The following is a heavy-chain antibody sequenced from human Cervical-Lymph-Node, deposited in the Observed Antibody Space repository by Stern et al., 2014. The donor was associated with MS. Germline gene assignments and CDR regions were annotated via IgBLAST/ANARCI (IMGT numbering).Heavy chain of an antibody. V-gene: IGHV1-58*01. D-gene: IGHD3-22*01. Sequence: QLLQPGPEVKKPGTSVKVSCKASGFTFTSSAVQWVRQARGQRLEWIGWFVVGSGNTNYAQKFQERVTITRDMSTSTAYMELSSLRSEDTAVYYCAAEPMYYSDSVGAFDIWGQGTMVTVSS. CDR3: AAEPMYYSDSVGAFDI. J-gene: IGHJ3*02. CDR1: GFTFTSSA. CDR2: FVVGSGNT.